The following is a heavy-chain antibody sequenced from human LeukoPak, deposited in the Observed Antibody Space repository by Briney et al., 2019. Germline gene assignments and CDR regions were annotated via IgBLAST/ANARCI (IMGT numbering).Heavy chain of an antibody. CDR1: GGSISTYY. V-gene: IGHV4-59*01. CDR3: ARRAGAYSHPYDY. CDR2: IFHNGNT. J-gene: IGHJ4*02. Sequence: SETLSLTCTISGGSISTYYWSWIRQRPGKGLEWIGHIFHNGNTNYNPSLKSRVTISVDTSKNQFSLHLISVTAADTAVYYCARRAGAYSHPYDYWGQGTLVTVS. D-gene: IGHD4/OR15-4a*01.